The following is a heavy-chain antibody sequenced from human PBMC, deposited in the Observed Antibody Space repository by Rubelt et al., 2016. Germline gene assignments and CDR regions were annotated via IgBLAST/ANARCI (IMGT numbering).Heavy chain of an antibody. CDR3: ASSGFDYDILTGYYNYYGMDV. V-gene: IGHV1-3*01. D-gene: IGHD3-9*01. J-gene: IGHJ6*02. CDR1: GYTFTSYA. CDR2: INAGHGNT. Sequence: QVQLVQSGAAVKKPGASVKVSCKASGYTFTSYAMHWVRQAPGQRLEWKGLINAGHGNTKYSQKFQGRGTITRDTSASTAYMELSSLRSEDTAVYYCASSGFDYDILTGYYNYYGMDVWGQGTTVTVSS.